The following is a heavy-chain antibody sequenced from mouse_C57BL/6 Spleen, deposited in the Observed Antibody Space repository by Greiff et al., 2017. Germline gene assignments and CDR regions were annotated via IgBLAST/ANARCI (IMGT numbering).Heavy chain of an antibody. CDR2: ISDGGSYT. J-gene: IGHJ3*01. V-gene: IGHV5-4*01. CDR3: AREGYYGSSYN. D-gene: IGHD1-1*01. CDR1: GFTFSSYA. Sequence: EVKLVESGGGLVKPGGSLKLSCAASGFTFSSYAMSWVRQTPEKRLEWVATISDGGSYTYYPDNVKGRFTISRDNAKNNLYLQMSHLKSEDTAMYYCAREGYYGSSYNWGQGTLVTVSA.